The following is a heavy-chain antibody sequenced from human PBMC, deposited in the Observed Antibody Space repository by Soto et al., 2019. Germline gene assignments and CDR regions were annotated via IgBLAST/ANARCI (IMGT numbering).Heavy chain of an antibody. Sequence: QLQLQESGSGLVKPSQTLSLTCAVSGGSISSGGYSWSWIRQPPGKGLEWIGYIYHSGSTYYNPSLKSRVTISVDRSKNQFSLKLSSVTAADTAVYYCAGSRYYHNSGMDVWGQGTTVTVSS. CDR3: AGSRYYHNSGMDV. D-gene: IGHD3-22*01. J-gene: IGHJ6*02. CDR1: GGSISSGGYS. V-gene: IGHV4-30-2*01. CDR2: IYHSGST.